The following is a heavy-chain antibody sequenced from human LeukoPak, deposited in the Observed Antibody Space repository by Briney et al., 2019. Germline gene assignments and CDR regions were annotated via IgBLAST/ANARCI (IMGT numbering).Heavy chain of an antibody. V-gene: IGHV4-38-2*02. CDR2: IYHSGTT. D-gene: IGHD3-3*01. Sequence: SETLSLTCTVSSYSMSSGYYWGWIRQPPGKGLVWIGSIYHSGTTYYNPSLKSRLTISVDTSKNQFSLKLSSVTTADTAVYYCARVPHGETIFGVVLYCFDPWGQGTLVTVFS. J-gene: IGHJ5*02. CDR3: ARVPHGETIFGVVLYCFDP. CDR1: SYSMSSGYY.